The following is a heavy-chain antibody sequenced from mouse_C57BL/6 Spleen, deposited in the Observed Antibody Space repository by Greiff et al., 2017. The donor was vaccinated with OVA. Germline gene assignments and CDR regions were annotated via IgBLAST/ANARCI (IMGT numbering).Heavy chain of an antibody. CDR2: IDPSDSYT. Sequence: QVQLQQSGAELVKPGASVKLSCKASGYTFTSYWMQWVKQRPGQGLEWIGEIDPSDSYTNYNQKFNGKATLTVDTSSSTAYMQLSSLTSEDSAVYYCARRILRDYYFDDWGQGTTLTVSS. CDR1: GYTFTSYW. V-gene: IGHV1-50*01. CDR3: ARRILRDYYFDD. J-gene: IGHJ2*01.